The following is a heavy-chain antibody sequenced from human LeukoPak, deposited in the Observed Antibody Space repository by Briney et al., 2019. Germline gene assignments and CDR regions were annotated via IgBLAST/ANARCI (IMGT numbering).Heavy chain of an antibody. D-gene: IGHD6-19*01. V-gene: IGHV3-11*01. Sequence: GGSLRLYCAASGFTFSDYYMSWIRQAAGKGLEWVSYISSSGSTIYYADSVKGRFTISRDNAKNSLYLQMNSLRAEDTAVYYCARVATSSGWYPMGYWGQGTLVTVSS. CDR1: GFTFSDYY. CDR3: ARVATSSGWYPMGY. J-gene: IGHJ4*02. CDR2: ISSSGSTI.